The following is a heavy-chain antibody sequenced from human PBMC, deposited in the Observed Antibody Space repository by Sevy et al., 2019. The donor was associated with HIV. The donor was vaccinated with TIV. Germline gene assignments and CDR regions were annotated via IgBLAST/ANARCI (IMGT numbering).Heavy chain of an antibody. D-gene: IGHD1-26*01. Sequence: GGSLRLSCAASGFIFSSYGMHWVRQAPGKGLEWVTIISYDGSSKYYADSVKGRFTISRDNSENILYLQMNSLSTDDTAVYYCVKGGVTWGLLDYWGQGTLVTVSS. V-gene: IGHV3-30*18. CDR1: GFIFSSYG. CDR2: ISYDGSSK. CDR3: VKGGVTWGLLDY. J-gene: IGHJ4*02.